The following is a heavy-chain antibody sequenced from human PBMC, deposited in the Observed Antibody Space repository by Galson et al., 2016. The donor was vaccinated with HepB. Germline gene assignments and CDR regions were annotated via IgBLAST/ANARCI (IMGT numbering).Heavy chain of an antibody. D-gene: IGHD3-10*01. Sequence: SVKASCKASRYLFTAYYIHWVRQAPGQGLEWMGWIDPKTGATSSRQKFQGRVTLTRNTAIDTAYLDLSTLRPDDTAVYYCGRDYGSGNYEWFDPWGQGTLVTVSS. CDR3: GRDYGSGNYEWFDP. V-gene: IGHV1-2*02. CDR1: RYLFTAYY. CDR2: IDPKTGAT. J-gene: IGHJ5*02.